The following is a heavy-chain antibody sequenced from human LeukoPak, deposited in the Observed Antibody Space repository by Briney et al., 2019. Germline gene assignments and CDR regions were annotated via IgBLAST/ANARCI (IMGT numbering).Heavy chain of an antibody. D-gene: IGHD2-15*01. V-gene: IGHV3-7*03. CDR2: INHNGNVN. Sequence: QTGGSLRLSCAASGFTFSSYWMNWARQAPGKGLEWVASINHNGNVNYYVDSVKGRFTISRDNAKNSLYLQMSNLRAEDTAVYFLAGGGWLGGWGQGATGTVSS. CDR1: GFTFSSYW. CDR3: AGGGWLGG. J-gene: IGHJ6*02.